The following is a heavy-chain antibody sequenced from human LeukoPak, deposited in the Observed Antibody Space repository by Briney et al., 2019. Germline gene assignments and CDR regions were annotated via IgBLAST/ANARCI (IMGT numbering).Heavy chain of an antibody. Sequence: SVKVSCKASGGTFSSYAISWVRQAPGLGLEWMGGIIPIFGTANYAQKFQGRVTITADESTSTAYMELSSLRSEDTAVYYCARVTTDIVVVPAALDVWGQGTTVTVSS. J-gene: IGHJ6*02. V-gene: IGHV1-69*13. D-gene: IGHD2-2*01. CDR1: GGTFSSYA. CDR3: ARVTTDIVVVPAALDV. CDR2: IIPIFGTA.